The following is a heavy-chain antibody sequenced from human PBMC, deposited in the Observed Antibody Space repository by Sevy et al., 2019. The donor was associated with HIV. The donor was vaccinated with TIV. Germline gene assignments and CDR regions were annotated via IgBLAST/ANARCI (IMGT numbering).Heavy chain of an antibody. CDR3: ARHQTGSTAYNWFDP. V-gene: IGHV4-39*01. J-gene: IGHJ5*02. CDR1: GGSISSSSYY. D-gene: IGHD4-17*01. Sequence: SETLSLTCTVSGGSISSSSYYWGWIRQPPGKGLEWIGGIYYSGSTYYNPSLKSRVTISVDTSKNQFSLKLSSVTAADTAVYYCARHQTGSTAYNWFDPWGQGTLVTVSS. CDR2: IYYSGST.